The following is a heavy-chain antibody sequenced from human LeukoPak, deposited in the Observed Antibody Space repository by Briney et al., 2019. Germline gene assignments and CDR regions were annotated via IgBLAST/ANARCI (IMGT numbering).Heavy chain of an antibody. D-gene: IGHD1-1*01. CDR3: ARFKVGTNTTQKNAFDI. CDR1: GFTFSNYA. J-gene: IGHJ3*02. V-gene: IGHV3-30*01. CDR2: ISFDATKE. Sequence: PGGSLRLSCAASGFTFSNYAMHWVRQAPGKGLVWVAVISFDATKEYFGKSVKGRFTISRDNSKATLYLQMHRLRIEDTALYFCARFKVGTNTTQKNAFDIWGRGTEVAVSS.